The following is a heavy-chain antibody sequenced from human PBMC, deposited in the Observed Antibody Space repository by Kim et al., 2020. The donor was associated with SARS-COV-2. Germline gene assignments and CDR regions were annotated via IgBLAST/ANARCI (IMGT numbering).Heavy chain of an antibody. Sequence: SYAQKFQGRVTMTRDTSTSTVYMELSSLRSEDTAVYYCATTMTVNWFDPWGQGTLVTVSS. J-gene: IGHJ5*02. D-gene: IGHD3-22*01. CDR3: ATTMTVNWFDP. V-gene: IGHV1-46*01.